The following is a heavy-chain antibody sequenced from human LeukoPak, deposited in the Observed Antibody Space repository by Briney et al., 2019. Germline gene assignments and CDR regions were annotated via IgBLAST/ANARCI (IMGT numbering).Heavy chain of an antibody. CDR3: ARNGPYYYDSSGLYYFDY. CDR1: GFTFSSYE. D-gene: IGHD3-22*01. Sequence: GGSLRLSXAASGFTFSSYEMNWVRQAPGKGLEWDSYISSSGSTIYYADSVKGRFTISRDNAKNSLYLQMNSLRAEDTAVYYCARNGPYYYDSSGLYYFDYWGQGTLVTVSS. V-gene: IGHV3-48*03. J-gene: IGHJ4*02. CDR2: ISSSGSTI.